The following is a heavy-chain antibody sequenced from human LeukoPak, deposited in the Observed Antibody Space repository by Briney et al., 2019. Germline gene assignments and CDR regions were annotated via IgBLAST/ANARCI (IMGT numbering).Heavy chain of an antibody. CDR3: ARNGHISAWSYYYYYVDV. D-gene: IGHD6-19*01. J-gene: IGHJ6*03. V-gene: IGHV1-2*02. Sequence: ASVKVSCKASGYTFTGYSMHWVRQAPGQGLEWMGWINPNCGGRKYAQKFQGRVTMTRDTSISTAYMELSGLGSDDTAVYYCARNGHISAWSYYYYYVDVWGIGTTVTVSS. CDR1: GYTFTGYS. CDR2: INPNCGGR.